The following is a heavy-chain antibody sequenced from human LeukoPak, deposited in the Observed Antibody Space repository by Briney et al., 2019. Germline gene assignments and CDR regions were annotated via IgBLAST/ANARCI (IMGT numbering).Heavy chain of an antibody. J-gene: IGHJ3*02. CDR3: ATDRLEIYALHI. V-gene: IGHV1-24*01. D-gene: IGHD1-1*01. Sequence: ASVKVSCRVSGYSLSDLSIHWVRHVAAKGLEWMGGFEPEEGAHGETIFAQKFEDRLTLTEDTSADTAYMGLVRLTSEDTAVYYCATDRLEIYALHIWGQGTAVTVSS. CDR2: FEPEEGAHGET. CDR1: GYSLSDLS.